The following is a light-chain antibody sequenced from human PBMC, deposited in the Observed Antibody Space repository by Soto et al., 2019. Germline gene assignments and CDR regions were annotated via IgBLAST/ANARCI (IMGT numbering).Light chain of an antibody. CDR3: TSFARSLSGWL. CDR2: DDT. CDR1: SSNIGAGYD. V-gene: IGLV1-40*01. J-gene: IGLJ2*01. Sequence: QSVLTQPPSVSGAPGQTVTISCTGSSSNIGAGYDVHWYQQLPGTAPKLLISDDTNRPSGVPNRFSGSKSGTSASLAITGLRAEDEADYYCTSFARSLSGWLFGGGTKLTVL.